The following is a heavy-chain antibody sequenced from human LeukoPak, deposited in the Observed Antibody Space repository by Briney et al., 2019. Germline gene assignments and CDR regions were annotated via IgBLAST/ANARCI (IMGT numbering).Heavy chain of an antibody. CDR1: AFSFSKYA. Sequence: GGSLRLSCSASAFSFSKYAMHWVRQAPGKGLEYVSAISANGGDTYYADSVKGRFTISRDNSKNTLYLQVNNLRPDDTAVYYCVRGGAHTSDSSFDYWGQGALVTVSS. CDR2: ISANGGDT. V-gene: IGHV3-64D*06. D-gene: IGHD1-26*01. CDR3: VRGGAHTSDSSFDY. J-gene: IGHJ4*02.